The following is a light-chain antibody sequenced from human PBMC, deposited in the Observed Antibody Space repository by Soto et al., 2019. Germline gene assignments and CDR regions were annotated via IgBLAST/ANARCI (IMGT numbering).Light chain of an antibody. CDR3: SSYTTSNTYV. CDR2: EVS. V-gene: IGLV2-14*01. CDR1: SSDIGDHNY. J-gene: IGLJ1*01. Sequence: QSVPTQPASVSGSPGQSITISCTGTSSDIGDHNYVSWYQHLPGKAPKLVLYEVSNRPSGVSDRFSGSKSGNTASLTISGLQAEDEADYYCSSYTTSNTYVFGTGTKVTVL.